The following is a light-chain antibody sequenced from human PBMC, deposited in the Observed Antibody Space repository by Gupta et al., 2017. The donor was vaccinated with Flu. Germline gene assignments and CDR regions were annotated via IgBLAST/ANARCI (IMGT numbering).Light chain of an antibody. CDR1: NSNIGRNT. CDR2: SND. V-gene: IGLV1-44*01. Sequence: RVTISCSGSNSNIGRNTANWYQQLPGTASKLLMYSNDHRPSGVPDRFSGSKSGTSASLAISGLQSQDEAVYYWAAGDDGLNGQVCGPGTKVSVL. CDR3: AAGDDGLNGQV. J-gene: IGLJ1*01.